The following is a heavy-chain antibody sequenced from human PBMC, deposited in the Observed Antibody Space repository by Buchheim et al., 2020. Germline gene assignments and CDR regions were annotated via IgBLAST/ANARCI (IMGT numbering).Heavy chain of an antibody. D-gene: IGHD3-22*01. CDR3: ARDRSDSSGYPDS. CDR1: GFTFSGYG. J-gene: IGHJ4*02. Sequence: QVQLVESGGGVVQPGRSLRLSCAASGFTFSGYGMHWVRQAPGKGLEWVAVIWYDGTNKYYADSVKGRFTISRDNSKNTLYLQMNSLRVEDTAVYYCARDRSDSSGYPDSWGQGTL. CDR2: IWYDGTNK. V-gene: IGHV3-33*01.